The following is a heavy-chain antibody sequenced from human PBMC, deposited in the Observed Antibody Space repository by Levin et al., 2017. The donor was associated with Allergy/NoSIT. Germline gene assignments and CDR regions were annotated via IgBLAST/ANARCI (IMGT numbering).Heavy chain of an antibody. CDR2: MYHSGNT. D-gene: IGHD2-15*01. CDR1: GDSISSHNW. Sequence: SETLSLTCAVSGDSISSHNWWTWVRQTPGKGLEWIAEMYHSGNTNYNPSLRSRVTMSVDRSKNQFSLTMPSVTDADTAIYYCAKTAWPLGEGGTYVALDSWGQGTLVTVSS. CDR3: AKTAWPLGEGGTYVALDS. J-gene: IGHJ3*01. V-gene: IGHV4-4*02.